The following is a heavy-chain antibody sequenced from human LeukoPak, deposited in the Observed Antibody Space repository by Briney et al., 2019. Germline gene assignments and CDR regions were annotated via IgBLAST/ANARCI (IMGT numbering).Heavy chain of an antibody. CDR1: GYTFTSYW. CDR3: ARAAYCSSTSCYIGAGIDAFDI. D-gene: IGHD2-2*02. CDR2: IYPDDSDT. V-gene: IGHV5-51*01. Sequence: GESLQISCQGSGYTFTSYWIGWVRQVPGKGLEWRGAIYPDDSDTRYSPSFQGQVTISADKSISTAYLQWGSLEASDTAIYYCARAAYCSSTSCYIGAGIDAFDIWGQGTMVTVSS. J-gene: IGHJ3*02.